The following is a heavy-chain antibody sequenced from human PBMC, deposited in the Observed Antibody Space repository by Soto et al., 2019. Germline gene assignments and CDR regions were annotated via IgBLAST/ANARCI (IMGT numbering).Heavy chain of an antibody. D-gene: IGHD7-27*01. J-gene: IGHJ6*02. CDR1: GFTFSSYA. CDR2: ISGSGGST. V-gene: IGHV3-23*01. CDR3: ARSQLGIVNWAYYYYGMDV. Sequence: QAGGFLRLSCAASGFTFSSYAMSWVRQAPGKGLEWVSAISGSGGSTYYADSVKGRFTISRDNSKNTLYLQMNSLRAEDTAVYYCARSQLGIVNWAYYYYGMDVWGQGTTVTVSS.